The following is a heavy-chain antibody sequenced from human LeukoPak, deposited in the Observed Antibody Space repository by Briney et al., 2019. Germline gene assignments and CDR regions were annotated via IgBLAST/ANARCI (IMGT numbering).Heavy chain of an antibody. Sequence: GESLKISCKGSGYSFSTYWIGWVRQMPGKGLEWMGIIYPGDSDTRYSPSFQGQVTISADKSISTAYLQWSSLKASDTAVYYCARRQDPKHFDYWGQGTLVTVSS. J-gene: IGHJ4*02. CDR3: ARRQDPKHFDY. CDR1: GYSFSTYW. V-gene: IGHV5-51*01. CDR2: IYPGDSDT.